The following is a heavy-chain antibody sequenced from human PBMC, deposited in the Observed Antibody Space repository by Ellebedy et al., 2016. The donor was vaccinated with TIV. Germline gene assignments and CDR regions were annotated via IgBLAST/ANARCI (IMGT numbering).Heavy chain of an antibody. CDR3: TRSSAVAGTWLTPGVDH. CDR1: GFTFGRYG. V-gene: IGHV3-33*03. J-gene: IGHJ4*02. Sequence: GESLKISCAASGFTFGRYGMHWVRQAPGKGLEWVAVIWFDGSKEFYADSVKGRFTISRDDSKNEVFLQMSSLRAEDTAVYYCTRSSAVAGTWLTPGVDHWGQGTLVTVSS. CDR2: IWFDGSKE. D-gene: IGHD6-19*01.